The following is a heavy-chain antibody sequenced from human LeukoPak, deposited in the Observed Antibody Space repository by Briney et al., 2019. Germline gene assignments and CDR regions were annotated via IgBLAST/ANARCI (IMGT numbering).Heavy chain of an antibody. CDR1: GDSISTGNYY. D-gene: IGHD3-3*01. CDR2: ISTTGNT. V-gene: IGHV4-61*09. CDR3: ACVSGDFPLGL. J-gene: IGHJ4*02. Sequence: ASETLSLTCTVSGDSISTGNYYWSWIRQPAGKGLEWIGHISTTGNTDYKPSLKSRVTISLDTSKNQFSLMLRSVIAADTAIYFCACVSGDFPLGLWGQGTLVTVSS.